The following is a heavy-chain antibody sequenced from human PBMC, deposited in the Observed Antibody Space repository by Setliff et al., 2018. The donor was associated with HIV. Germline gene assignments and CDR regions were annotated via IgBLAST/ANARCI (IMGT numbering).Heavy chain of an antibody. J-gene: IGHJ4*02. D-gene: IGHD6-13*01. Sequence: SVKVSCKASGGTFSDFRITWVRRAPGQGLEWMGEITPSVGITNYAQKFQGRVTISADESTATAYIELSSLTSQDTAVYYCARDKGIREAASLDYWGQGSLVTVSS. V-gene: IGHV1-69*10. CDR3: ARDKGIREAASLDY. CDR2: ITPSVGIT. CDR1: GGTFSDFR.